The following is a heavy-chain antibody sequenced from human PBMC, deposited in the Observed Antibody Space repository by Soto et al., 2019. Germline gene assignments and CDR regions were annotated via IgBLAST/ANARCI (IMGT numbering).Heavy chain of an antibody. J-gene: IGHJ5*02. CDR3: AQDLTSMVRAVLPSP. CDR1: GFTFSKYA. Sequence: EVQLLQSGGGWVQPGGSLRLSCAASGFTFSKYAMAWDRQAPGKGLEWVSSISGSGVIKYYADSVQGRFTISRDNSNNTLSVQMNSLRVEDTAIYYCAQDLTSMVRAVLPSPWGQGILVTVSS. D-gene: IGHD3-10*01. CDR2: ISGSGVIK. V-gene: IGHV3-23*01.